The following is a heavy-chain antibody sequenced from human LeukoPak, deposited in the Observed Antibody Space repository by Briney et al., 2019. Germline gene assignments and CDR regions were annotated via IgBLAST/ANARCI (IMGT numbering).Heavy chain of an antibody. J-gene: IGHJ5*02. Sequence: SETLSLTCTVSGGSISSYYWSWIRQPPGKGLEWIGYIYYSGSTNYNPSLKSRVTISVDTSKNQFSLKLGSATAADTAVYYCARRHGSGSYYNVNNWFDPWGQGTLVTVSS. D-gene: IGHD3-10*01. CDR3: ARRHGSGSYYNVNNWFDP. V-gene: IGHV4-59*08. CDR1: GGSISSYY. CDR2: IYYSGST.